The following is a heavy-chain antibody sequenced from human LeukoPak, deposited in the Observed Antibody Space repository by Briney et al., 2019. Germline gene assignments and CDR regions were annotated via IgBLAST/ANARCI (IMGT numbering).Heavy chain of an antibody. CDR1: VFTVSTNH. V-gene: IGHV3-53*01. D-gene: IGHD3-3*02. CDR3: ARDSTGYWYFDL. CDR2: FYSGGDT. J-gene: IGHJ2*01. Sequence: GGSLRLYCAVSVFTVSTNHMSWVRQAPGKGLEWVSVFYSGGDTHYADSVKGRFTISRDNSKNTLYLQMNSLRAEDTAVYYCARDSTGYWYFDLWGRGTLVSVSS.